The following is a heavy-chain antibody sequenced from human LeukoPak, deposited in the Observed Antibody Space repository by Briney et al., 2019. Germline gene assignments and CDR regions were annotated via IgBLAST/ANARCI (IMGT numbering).Heavy chain of an antibody. V-gene: IGHV4-30-2*01. J-gene: IGHJ4*02. CDR3: ARAEGVPAAYDY. CDR1: GGSISSGGYY. CDR2: IYHSGST. D-gene: IGHD2-2*01. Sequence: SETLSLTCTVSGGSISSGGYYWSWIRQPPGKGLEWIGYIYHSGSTYYNPSLKSRVTMSVDTSKNQFSLKLSSVTAADTAVYYCARAEGVPAAYDYWGQGTLVTVSS.